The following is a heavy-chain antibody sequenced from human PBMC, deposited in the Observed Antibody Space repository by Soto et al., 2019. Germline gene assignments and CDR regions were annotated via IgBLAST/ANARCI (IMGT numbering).Heavy chain of an antibody. V-gene: IGHV4-30-4*01. J-gene: IGHJ4*02. Sequence: QVQLQESGPGLVEPSQSLSLTCTVSGDSINRDDYFWAWFRQPPGKGLEWIGYIYRSGSTFYIPSLKSRLAITIDTSKNQFSLNLNSVTAADTAVYFCARESVTTPGFDNWGQGTLVTVSS. D-gene: IGHD4-4*01. CDR1: GDSINRDDYF. CDR2: IYRSGST. CDR3: ARESVTTPGFDN.